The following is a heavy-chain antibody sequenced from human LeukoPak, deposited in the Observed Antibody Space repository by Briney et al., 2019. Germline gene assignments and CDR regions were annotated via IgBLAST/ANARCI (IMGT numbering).Heavy chain of an antibody. D-gene: IGHD6-19*01. CDR3: AKGSGWYV. V-gene: IGHV3-23*01. CDR1: GFTFSSSS. Sequence: GGSLRLSCAASGFTFSSSSMSWVRQAPGKGLEWVSVISGSGGSTDFADSVKGRFTISRDNSKNTLYLQINSLRAEDTAVYYCAKGSGWYVWGQGTLVTVSS. CDR2: ISGSGGST. J-gene: IGHJ4*02.